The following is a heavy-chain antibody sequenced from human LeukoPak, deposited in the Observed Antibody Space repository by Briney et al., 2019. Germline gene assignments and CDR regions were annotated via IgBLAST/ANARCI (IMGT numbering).Heavy chain of an antibody. V-gene: IGHV3-21*04. CDR1: GFTFSSYS. J-gene: IGHJ6*03. D-gene: IGHD2-15*01. Sequence: GGSLRLSCAASGFTFSSYSMNWVRQAPGKGLEWVSSISSSSSYIYYADSVKGRFTISRDNAKNSLYLQMNSLRAEDTAIYCCAKNGDRGAYCTGGTCYPYFYYYMDVWGKGTTVTI. CDR3: AKNGDRGAYCTGGTCYPYFYYYMDV. CDR2: ISSSSSYI.